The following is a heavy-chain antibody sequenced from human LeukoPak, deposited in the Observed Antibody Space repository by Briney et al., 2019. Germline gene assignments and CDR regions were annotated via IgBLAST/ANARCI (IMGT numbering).Heavy chain of an antibody. J-gene: IGHJ6*03. Sequence: GGSLRLSCAATGFTFSTYNIHWVRQAPGKGLEWVSSISSSSSYIYYADSMKGRFTISRDNAKNSLYLQMNSLRAEDTALYHCARWLQLRGYYYYMDVWGKGTTVTVSS. CDR2: ISSSSSYI. D-gene: IGHD5-24*01. CDR3: ARWLQLRGYYYYMDV. V-gene: IGHV3-21*04. CDR1: GFTFSTYN.